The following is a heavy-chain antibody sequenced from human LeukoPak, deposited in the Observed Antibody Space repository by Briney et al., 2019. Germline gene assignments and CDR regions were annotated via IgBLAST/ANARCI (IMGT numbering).Heavy chain of an antibody. D-gene: IGHD1-26*01. CDR3: ARDSGATRWDAFDI. V-gene: IGHV3-48*01. CDR1: GFTFSSYS. J-gene: IGHJ3*02. CDR2: ISSSSSTI. Sequence: EGSLRLSCAASGFTFSSYSMNWVRQAPGKGLEWVSYISSSSSTIYYADSVKGRFTISRDNAKNSLYLQMNSLRAEDTAVYYCARDSGATRWDAFDIWGQGTMVTVSS.